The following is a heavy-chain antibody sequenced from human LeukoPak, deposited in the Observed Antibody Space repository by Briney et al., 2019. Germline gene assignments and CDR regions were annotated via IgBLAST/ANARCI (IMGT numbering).Heavy chain of an antibody. D-gene: IGHD6-13*01. J-gene: IGHJ4*02. CDR1: GFTFGDYA. V-gene: IGHV3-30-3*01. CDR2: ISYDGSNK. Sequence: GRSLRLSCTASGFTFGDYAMSWVRQAPGKGLEWVAVISYDGSNKYYADSVKGRFTISRDNSKNTLYLQMNSLRAEDTAVYYCARGSPGPASSWYSKPFDYWGQGTLVTVSS. CDR3: ARGSPGPASSWYSKPFDY.